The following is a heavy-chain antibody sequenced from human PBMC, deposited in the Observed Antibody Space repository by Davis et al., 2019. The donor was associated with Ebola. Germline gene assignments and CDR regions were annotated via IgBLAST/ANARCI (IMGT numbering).Heavy chain of an antibody. CDR1: GGTFSSYA. CDR2: IIPIFGTA. D-gene: IGHD2-2*01. V-gene: IGHV1-69*13. Sequence: SVKVSCKASGGTFSSYAISWVRQAPGQGLEWMGGIIPIFGTANYAQKFQGRVTITADESTSTAYMELSSLRSEDTAVYYCARDLGYCSSTSCYADYYYYGMDVWGKGTTVTVSS. J-gene: IGHJ6*04. CDR3: ARDLGYCSSTSCYADYYYYGMDV.